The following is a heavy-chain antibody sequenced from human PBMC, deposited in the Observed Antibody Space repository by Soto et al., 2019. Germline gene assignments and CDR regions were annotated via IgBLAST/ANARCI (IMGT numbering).Heavy chain of an antibody. J-gene: IGHJ6*02. CDR3: ARDYEPKNGMDV. D-gene: IGHD3-16*01. Sequence: SETLSLTCTVSGGSISSGGYYWSWIRQHPGKGLEWIGYIYYSGSTYYNPSLKSRVTISVDTSKNQFSLKLSSVTAADTAVYYCARDYEPKNGMDVWGQGTTVTVSS. V-gene: IGHV4-31*03. CDR1: GGSISSGGYY. CDR2: IYYSGST.